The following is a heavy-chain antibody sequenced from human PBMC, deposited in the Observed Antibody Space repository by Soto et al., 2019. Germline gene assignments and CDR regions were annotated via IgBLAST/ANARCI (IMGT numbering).Heavy chain of an antibody. CDR2: ISSSSSYI. D-gene: IGHD6-13*01. CDR3: ARDDGLYSSHYSYHYYGMDV. V-gene: IGHV3-21*01. J-gene: IGHJ6*02. CDR1: GFTFSSYS. Sequence: PGGSLRLSCAASGFTFSSYSMNWVRQAPGKGLEWVSSISSSSSYIYYADSVKGRFTISRDNAKNSLYLQMNSLRAEDTAVYYCARDDGLYSSHYSYHYYGMDVWGQGTTVTVSS.